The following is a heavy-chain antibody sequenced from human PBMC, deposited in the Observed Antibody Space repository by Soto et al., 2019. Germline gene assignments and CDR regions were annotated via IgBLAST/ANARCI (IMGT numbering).Heavy chain of an antibody. CDR1: GFTFSSYA. CDR3: ARDNFAPLSVRYQLLKGGVFDY. CDR2: ISYDGSNK. J-gene: IGHJ4*02. Sequence: GGSLRLSCAASGFTFSSYAMHWVRQAPGKGLEWVAVISYDGSNKCYADSVKGRFTISRDNSKNTLYLQMNSLRAEDTAVYYCARDNFAPLSVRYQLLKGGVFDYWGQGTLVTVSS. D-gene: IGHD2-2*01. V-gene: IGHV3-30-3*01.